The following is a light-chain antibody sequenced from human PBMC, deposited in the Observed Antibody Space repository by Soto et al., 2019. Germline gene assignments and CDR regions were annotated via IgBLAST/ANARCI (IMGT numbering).Light chain of an antibody. CDR1: SGHSSYI. V-gene: IGLV4-60*02. CDR3: ETLGSDTVV. Sequence: QSVLTQSSSASASLGSSVKLTCTLSSGHSSYIIAWHQQQPGKAPRYLMKLEGSGSYNKGSGVPDRFSGASSAADRYLTISNLQVEDEADYYCETLGSDTVVLGGGTKLPVL. CDR2: LEGSGSY. J-gene: IGLJ2*01.